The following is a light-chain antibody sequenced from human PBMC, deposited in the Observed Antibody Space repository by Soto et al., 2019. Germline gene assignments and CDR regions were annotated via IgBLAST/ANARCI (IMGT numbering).Light chain of an antibody. V-gene: IGLV1-44*01. Sequence: QSVLTQPPSVSGTPGQSITISCSGSSSNIGTYTLNWYQHLPGTAPKLHFSTYDQRPSGVADRFSGSKSGTSASLAISGLQSEDEADYYCAAWDDRVNGVVFGGGTKVTVL. CDR1: SSNIGTYT. CDR2: TYD. J-gene: IGLJ2*01. CDR3: AAWDDRVNGVV.